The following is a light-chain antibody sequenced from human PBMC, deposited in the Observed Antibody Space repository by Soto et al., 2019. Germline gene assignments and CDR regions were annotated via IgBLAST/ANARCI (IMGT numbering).Light chain of an antibody. Sequence: EIVMTQSPATLSVSPGERATISCRASQRVSSNLAWYQQKPGQAPRLLIYGASTRATGIPARFSGSGSGTEITFTISSLQSEDFAVYYCQQYNNWPLFGGGTKVEIK. CDR1: QRVSSN. CDR3: QQYNNWPL. CDR2: GAS. V-gene: IGKV3-15*01. J-gene: IGKJ4*01.